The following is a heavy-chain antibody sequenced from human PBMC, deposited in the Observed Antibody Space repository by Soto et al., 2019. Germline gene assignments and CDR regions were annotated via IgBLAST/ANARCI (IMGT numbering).Heavy chain of an antibody. J-gene: IGHJ4*01. Sequence: QVQLVQSGAEVKKPGASVKVSCKASGYTFTSYGISWVRQAPGQGLEWMGWISAYNGNTNYAQKLQGRVTMTIDTSTSTAYMELSSLRSDDTAVYYCARNLRQYYYESSGYYPPGYWGQGTLVTVSS. V-gene: IGHV1-18*04. CDR1: GYTFTSYG. CDR3: ARNLRQYYYESSGYYPPGY. CDR2: ISAYNGNT. D-gene: IGHD3-22*01.